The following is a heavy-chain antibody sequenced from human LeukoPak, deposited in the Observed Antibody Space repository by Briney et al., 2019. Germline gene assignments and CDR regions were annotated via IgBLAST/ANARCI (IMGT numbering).Heavy chain of an antibody. CDR3: ARVGSYLWEYNWFDP. CDR1: GFTFSSYA. D-gene: IGHD1-26*01. CDR2: ISGSGGST. Sequence: SGGSLRLSCAASGFTFSSYAMSWVRQAPGKGLEWVSAISGSGGSTYYADSVKGRFTISRDNSKNTLYLQMNSLRAEDTAVYYCARVGSYLWEYNWFDPWGQGTLVTVSS. J-gene: IGHJ5*02. V-gene: IGHV3-23*01.